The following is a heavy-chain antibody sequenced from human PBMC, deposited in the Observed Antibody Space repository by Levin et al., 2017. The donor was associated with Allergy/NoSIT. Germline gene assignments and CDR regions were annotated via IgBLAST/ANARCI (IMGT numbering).Heavy chain of an antibody. Sequence: SETLSLTCTVSGYSFTSGGGYYWTGIRQQPGKALEWIGYIYDSGRSHYNPSLMSRLTISVDTSKNQFSLKLKSVTAADTAVYYCARDKARDTSGWHYYGLDVWGQGATVSVPS. V-gene: IGHV4-31*03. CDR1: GYSFTSGGGYY. J-gene: IGHJ6*02. CDR3: ARDKARDTSGWHYYGLDV. CDR2: IYDSGRS. D-gene: IGHD3-3*01.